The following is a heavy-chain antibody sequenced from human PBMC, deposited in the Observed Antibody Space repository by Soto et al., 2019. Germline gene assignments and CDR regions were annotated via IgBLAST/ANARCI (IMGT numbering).Heavy chain of an antibody. CDR1: GFTFSSYE. D-gene: IGHD3-3*01. J-gene: IGHJ4*02. CDR3: AREGIFGVAR. CDR2: ISSSGSTI. V-gene: IGHV3-48*03. Sequence: GGSLRISCAASGFTFSSYEMNWVRQAPGKGLEWVSYISSSGSTIYYADSVKGRFTISRDNAKNSLYLQMNSLRAEDTAVYYCAREGIFGVARWGQGTLVTVSS.